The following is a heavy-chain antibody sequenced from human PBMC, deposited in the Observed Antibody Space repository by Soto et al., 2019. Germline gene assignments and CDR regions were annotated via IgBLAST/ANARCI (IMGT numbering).Heavy chain of an antibody. V-gene: IGHV3-21*01. CDR1: GFTFSSYS. CDR2: ISSSSSYI. Sequence: EVQLVESGGGLVKPGGSLRLSCAASGFTFSSYSMNWVRQAQGRGLEWVSSISSSSSYIYYADSVKGRFTISRDNAKNSLYLQMNSLRAEDTAVYYCARAKLSIRLGYFDYWGQGTLVTVSS. D-gene: IGHD1-26*01. CDR3: ARAKLSIRLGYFDY. J-gene: IGHJ4*02.